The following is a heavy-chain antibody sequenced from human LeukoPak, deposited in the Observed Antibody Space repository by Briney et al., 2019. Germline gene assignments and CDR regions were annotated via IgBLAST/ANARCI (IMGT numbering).Heavy chain of an antibody. D-gene: IGHD2-15*01. CDR2: IKEDGGEK. Sequence: GGSLRLSCAASGFTFSNYWMTWVRQAPGKGLEWVAHIKEDGGEKHYVDPVKGRFTISGDNAKNSLYLQMNSLRAEDTAMYYCVRDRGYCSGGTCYALWDYWGQGTLVTVSS. J-gene: IGHJ4*02. CDR1: GFTFSNYW. V-gene: IGHV3-7*01. CDR3: VRDRGYCSGGTCYALWDY.